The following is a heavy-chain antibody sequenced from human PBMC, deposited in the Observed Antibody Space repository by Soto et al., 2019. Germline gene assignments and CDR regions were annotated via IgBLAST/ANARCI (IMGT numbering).Heavy chain of an antibody. V-gene: IGHV4-59*01. J-gene: IGHJ4*02. CDR1: GGSISGSY. CDR3: ARSVAVPGAHIDY. CDR2: VYYTGST. Sequence: SETLSLTCSVSGGSISGSYWSWIRQSPGKGLEWLGYVYYTGSTNHSPSLRSRVSISVDTSKNEFSLRLSPVTAADTAVYFCARSVAVPGAHIDYWGQGTQVTVS. D-gene: IGHD6-19*01.